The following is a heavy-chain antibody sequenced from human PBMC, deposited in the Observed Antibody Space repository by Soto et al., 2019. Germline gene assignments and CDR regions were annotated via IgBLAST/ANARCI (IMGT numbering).Heavy chain of an antibody. CDR2: IFVDSTTI. CDR1: GFSFSSYS. J-gene: IGHJ4*01. Sequence: GGCLRLSCVASGFSFSSYSLVWLRQAPGKGLEWVSYIFVDSTTIYYADSVKGRFTVSRDNAQNSLFLVINSLRAEDTAVYYCARHRDWAFDYWGHGTLVSGSS. D-gene: IGHD3-9*01. CDR3: ARHRDWAFDY. V-gene: IGHV3-48*04.